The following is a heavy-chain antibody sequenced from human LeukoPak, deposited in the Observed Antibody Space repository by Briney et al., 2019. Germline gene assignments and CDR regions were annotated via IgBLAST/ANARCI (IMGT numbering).Heavy chain of an antibody. J-gene: IGHJ4*02. CDR2: ISGSGGST. CDR3: AKVVLAPDFWSGYYFDY. D-gene: IGHD3-3*01. V-gene: IGHV3-23*01. Sequence: GGSLRLSCVASGFTFSSYTMSWVRQAPGKGLEWVSAISGSGGSTYYADSVKGRFTISRDNSKNTLYLQMNSLRAEDTAVYYCAKVVLAPDFWSGYYFDYWGQGTLVTVSS. CDR1: GFTFSSYT.